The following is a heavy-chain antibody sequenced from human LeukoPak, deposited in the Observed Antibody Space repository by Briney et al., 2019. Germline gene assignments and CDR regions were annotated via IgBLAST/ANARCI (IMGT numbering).Heavy chain of an antibody. CDR2: ISSRRSCI. J-gene: IGHJ4*02. CDR1: GFTFSTYN. Sequence: GGSLRLSCTASGFTFSTYNMNWVRQAPGKGLEWVSSISSRRSCIYYADSVKGRFTISRDNAKNSLYLLMNSLRTEDTAVYYCAATYYYDGSGDYWGQGTLVTVSS. CDR3: AATYYYDGSGDY. D-gene: IGHD3-22*01. V-gene: IGHV3-21*01.